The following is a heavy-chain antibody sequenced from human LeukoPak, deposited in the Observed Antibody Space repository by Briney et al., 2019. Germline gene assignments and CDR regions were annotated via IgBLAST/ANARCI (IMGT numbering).Heavy chain of an antibody. V-gene: IGHV3-48*03. D-gene: IGHD5-12*01. CDR2: ISPSGSTK. CDR1: GFSFSSYE. Sequence: GGSLRLSCAASGFSFSSYEMKWVRQAPGKGLEWVSDISPSGSTKYYADSVRGRFTISRDNAKNSLYLQMNSLRAEDTGVYYCTKLSVASADSWGQGTLVTVSS. J-gene: IGHJ4*02. CDR3: TKLSVASADS.